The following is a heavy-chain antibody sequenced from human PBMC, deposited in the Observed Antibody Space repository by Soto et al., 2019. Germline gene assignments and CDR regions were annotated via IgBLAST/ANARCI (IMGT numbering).Heavy chain of an antibody. CDR2: IYYSGST. J-gene: IGHJ5*02. CDR3: ARDPLRENWFGP. V-gene: IGHV4-30-4*01. D-gene: IGHD4-17*01. Sequence: SETLSLTCTVSGGSISSGDYYWSWIRQPPGKGLEWIGYIYYSGSTYYNPSLKSRVTISVDTSKNQFSLKLSSVTAADTAVYYCARDPLRENWFGPWGQGTLVTVSS. CDR1: GGSISSGDYY.